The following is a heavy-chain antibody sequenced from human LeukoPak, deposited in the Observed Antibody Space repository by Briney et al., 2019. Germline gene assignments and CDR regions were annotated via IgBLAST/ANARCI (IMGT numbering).Heavy chain of an antibody. CDR3: ARGGAPDYGDYLGWFDP. J-gene: IGHJ5*02. D-gene: IGHD4-17*01. Sequence: PSETLSLTCTVSGGSISSGGYYWSWIRQHPGKGLEWIGYIYYSGSTYYNPSLKSRVTISVDTSKNQFSLKLSSVTAADTAVYYCARGGAPDYGDYLGWFDPWGQGTLVTVSS. CDR1: GGSISSGGYY. CDR2: IYYSGST. V-gene: IGHV4-31*03.